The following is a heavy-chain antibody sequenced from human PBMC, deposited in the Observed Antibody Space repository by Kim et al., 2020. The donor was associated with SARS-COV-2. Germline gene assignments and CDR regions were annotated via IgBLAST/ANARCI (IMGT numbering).Heavy chain of an antibody. Sequence: GGSLRLSCAASGFTSSSYAMSWVRQAPGKGLEWVSAISGSGGSTYYADSVKGRFTISRDNSKNTLYLQMNSLRAEDTAVYYCAKDPSYDILTGYYRNWFDPWGQGTLVTVSS. D-gene: IGHD3-9*01. CDR2: ISGSGGST. CDR3: AKDPSYDILTGYYRNWFDP. J-gene: IGHJ5*02. CDR1: GFTSSSYA. V-gene: IGHV3-23*01.